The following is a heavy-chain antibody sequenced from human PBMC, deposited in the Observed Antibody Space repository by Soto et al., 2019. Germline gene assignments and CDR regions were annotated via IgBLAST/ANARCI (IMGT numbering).Heavy chain of an antibody. J-gene: IGHJ6*03. V-gene: IGHV4-31*03. CDR3: ARGHYYYMDV. Sequence: QVQLQESGPGLVKPSQTLSLSCTVSGGSISSGGYYWSWIRQHPGRGLEWIGYIYYSGSTYYSPSLRSRVTISVHTSKNQFSLKLSSVTAADTAVYHCARGHYYYMDVWGTGTTVTVSS. CDR2: IYYSGST. CDR1: GGSISSGGYY.